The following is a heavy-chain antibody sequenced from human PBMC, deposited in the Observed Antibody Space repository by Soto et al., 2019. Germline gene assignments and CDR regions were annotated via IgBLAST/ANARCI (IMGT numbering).Heavy chain of an antibody. CDR3: AHSRGYYGVLTGYHTCYFDY. V-gene: IGHV2-5*01. J-gene: IGHJ4*02. D-gene: IGHD3-9*01. CDR2: IYWNDDK. CDR1: GFSLSTRGVG. Sequence: QITLKESGPTLVKPTQTLTLTCTFSGFSLSTRGVGVGWIRQPPGKALEWLTVIYWNDDKRYSPSLKSRLTITKDTSKNQVVLAMTNMDPVDTATYYCAHSRGYYGVLTGYHTCYFDYWGQGTLVTVSS.